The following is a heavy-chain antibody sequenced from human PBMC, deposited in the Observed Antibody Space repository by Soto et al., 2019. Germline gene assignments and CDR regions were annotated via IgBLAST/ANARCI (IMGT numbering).Heavy chain of an antibody. V-gene: IGHV1-69*13. CDR1: GGTFSSYA. J-gene: IGHJ3*02. CDR2: FIPIFGTA. D-gene: IGHD2-2*01. CDR3: ARGSRRQTMATTSWNAFDI. Sequence: SVKVSCKASGGTFSSYAISWVRQAPGQGLEWMGGFIPIFGTANYAQKFQGRVTITADESTSTAYMELSSLRSEDTAVYYCARGSRRQTMATTSWNAFDIWGQGTMVTVSS.